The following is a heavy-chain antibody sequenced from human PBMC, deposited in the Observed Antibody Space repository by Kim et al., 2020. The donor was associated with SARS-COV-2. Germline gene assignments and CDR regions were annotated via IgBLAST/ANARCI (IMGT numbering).Heavy chain of an antibody. CDR1: GFTFSSYG. CDR2: TSYDGSYK. J-gene: IGHJ6*02. Sequence: GGSLRLSCAASGFTFSSYGMHWVRQAPGKGLEWVAATSYDGSYKYHADSVKGRFTISRDNSKNTLYLQMNSLRAEDTAVYYCAKCAASGSCYANGMDVWGQGTTVTVSS. V-gene: IGHV3-30*18. D-gene: IGHD2-15*01. CDR3: AKCAASGSCYANGMDV.